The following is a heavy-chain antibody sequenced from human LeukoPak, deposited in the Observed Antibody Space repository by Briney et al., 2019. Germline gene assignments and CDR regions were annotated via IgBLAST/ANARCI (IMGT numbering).Heavy chain of an antibody. CDR1: GLTFSSYA. CDR3: AKGEGGYGDCFDY. V-gene: IGHV3-23*01. Sequence: GGSLRLSCAASGLTFSSYAMSWVRQAPGKGLEWVSAISGSGGSTYYADSVKGRFTISRDNSKNTLYLQMNSLRAEDTAVYYCAKGEGGYGDCFDYWGQGTLVTVSS. D-gene: IGHD4-17*01. CDR2: ISGSGGST. J-gene: IGHJ4*02.